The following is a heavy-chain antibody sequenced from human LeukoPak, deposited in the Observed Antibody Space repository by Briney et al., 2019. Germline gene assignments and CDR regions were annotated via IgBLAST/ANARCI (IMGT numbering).Heavy chain of an antibody. J-gene: IGHJ4*02. CDR2: IDPSDSYT. CDR1: GYSFTSYW. Sequence: GESLKISCKGSGYSFTSYWISWVRQMPGRGLEWMGRIDPSDSYTNYSPSFQGHVTISADKSISTAYLQWSSLKASDTAMYYCARHEYCGGDCYPTDYWGQGTLVTVSS. V-gene: IGHV5-10-1*01. CDR3: ARHEYCGGDCYPTDY. D-gene: IGHD2-21*02.